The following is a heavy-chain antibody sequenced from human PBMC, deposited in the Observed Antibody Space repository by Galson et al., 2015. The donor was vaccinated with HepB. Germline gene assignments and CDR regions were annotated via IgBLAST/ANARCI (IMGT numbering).Heavy chain of an antibody. CDR3: AREANSGHDSLYYFDH. CDR2: IYYSGST. Sequence: ETLSLTCTVSGGSISTYYWSWIRQPPGKGLEWIGYIYYSGSTKYNPSLKSRVTISVDTSKKQFSLKLSSVSPADTAVYYCAREANSGHDSLYYFDHWGQGTLVTVSS. J-gene: IGHJ4*02. D-gene: IGHD5-12*01. CDR1: GGSISTYY. V-gene: IGHV4-59*01.